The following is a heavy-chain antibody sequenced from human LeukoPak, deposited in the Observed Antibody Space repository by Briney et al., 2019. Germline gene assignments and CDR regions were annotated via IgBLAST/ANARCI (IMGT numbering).Heavy chain of an antibody. Sequence: GGSLRLSCAASGFTFSSYGMHWVRQAPGKGLEWVAVISYDGSNKYYADSVKGRFTISRDNSKNTLYLQMNSLRAEDTPVYYCAKDMITFGGVIGYGMDVWGQGTTVTVSS. D-gene: IGHD3-16*01. CDR3: AKDMITFGGVIGYGMDV. V-gene: IGHV3-30*18. J-gene: IGHJ6*02. CDR2: ISYDGSNK. CDR1: GFTFSSYG.